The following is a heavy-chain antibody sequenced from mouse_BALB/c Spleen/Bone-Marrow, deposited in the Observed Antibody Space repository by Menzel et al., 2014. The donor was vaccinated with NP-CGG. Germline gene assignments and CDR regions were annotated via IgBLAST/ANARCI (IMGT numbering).Heavy chain of an antibody. V-gene: IGHV1-69*01. Sequence: VHLVESGTELVMPGASVKMSCKASGYAFTDRWIHWVKQRPGQGLEWIGAIDTSDSYTNYNQKFKGKATLTVDESSSTAYIHLSSLTSEDSAVYYCARGGDDFSLDYWGQGTSVTVSS. CDR2: IDTSDSYT. CDR3: ARGGDDFSLDY. CDR1: GYAFTDRW. J-gene: IGHJ4*01. D-gene: IGHD2-4*01.